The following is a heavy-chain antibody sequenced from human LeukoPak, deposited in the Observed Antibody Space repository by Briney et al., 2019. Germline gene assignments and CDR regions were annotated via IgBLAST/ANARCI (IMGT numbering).Heavy chain of an antibody. CDR1: GFDFSNYD. D-gene: IGHD6-6*01. Sequence: GRSLRLSCAAAGFDFSNYDMNWVRPVPGKGLGWVPYISTSGSIVYSADSVKGRFSISRDNAKNSLSLQMNSLKVEDTALYYCAGHLGPKRPIDYWGQGTLVTVSS. CDR3: AGHLGPKRPIDY. CDR2: ISTSGSIV. J-gene: IGHJ4*02. V-gene: IGHV3-48*03.